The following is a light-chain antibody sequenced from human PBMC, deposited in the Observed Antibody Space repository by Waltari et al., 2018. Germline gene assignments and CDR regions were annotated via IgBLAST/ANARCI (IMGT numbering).Light chain of an antibody. CDR1: QSVSSSY. CDR2: GTS. CDR3: QQYGGSPPIT. V-gene: IGKV3-20*01. Sequence: EIVLTQSPGTLSLSPGERATLPCRASQSVSSSYLVWYQQKPGQAPRLLIYGTSSRATDIPERFSGSGSGTDFTLTISRLEPEDFAVYYCQQYGGSPPITFGQGTRLEIK. J-gene: IGKJ5*01.